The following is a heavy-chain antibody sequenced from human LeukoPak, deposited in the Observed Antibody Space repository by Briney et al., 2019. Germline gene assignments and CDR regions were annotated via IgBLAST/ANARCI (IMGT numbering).Heavy chain of an antibody. CDR3: ATIVSSTSPRYYYGMDV. D-gene: IGHD2-2*01. CDR2: IIPIFGTA. CDR1: GGTFSSYA. J-gene: IGHJ6*02. Sequence: SVKVSCKASGGTFSSYAISWVRQAPGQGLEWMGGIIPIFGTANYAQKFQGRVTITADESTSTAYMELSSLRSEDTAVYYCATIVSSTSPRYYYGMDVWGQGTTVTVSS. V-gene: IGHV1-69*13.